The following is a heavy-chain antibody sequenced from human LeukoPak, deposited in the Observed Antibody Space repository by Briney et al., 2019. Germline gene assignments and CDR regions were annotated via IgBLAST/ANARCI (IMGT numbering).Heavy chain of an antibody. V-gene: IGHV3-9*03. CDR3: AKDRYYDSSGPFDY. J-gene: IGHJ4*02. CDR1: GFTFDDYA. Sequence: GGSLRLSCAASGFTFDDYAMHLVRQAPGKGLEWVSGISWNSGSIGYADSVKGRFTISRDNAKNSLYLQMNSLRAEDMALYYCAKDRYYDSSGPFDYWGQGTLVTVSS. D-gene: IGHD3-22*01. CDR2: ISWNSGSI.